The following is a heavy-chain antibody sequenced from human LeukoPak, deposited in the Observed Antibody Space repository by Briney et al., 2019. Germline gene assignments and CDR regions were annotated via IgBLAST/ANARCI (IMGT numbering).Heavy chain of an antibody. Sequence: PGGSLRLSCAACGFTFSGYGMHWVRQAPGKGLEWVAVISYDGSYKYYADSVQGRFTISRDNSKNTLYLQMNSLRPDDTAVYYCAKWDFDYWGQGTLVTVSS. V-gene: IGHV3-30*18. CDR2: ISYDGSYK. CDR3: AKWDFDY. J-gene: IGHJ4*02. CDR1: GFTFSGYG.